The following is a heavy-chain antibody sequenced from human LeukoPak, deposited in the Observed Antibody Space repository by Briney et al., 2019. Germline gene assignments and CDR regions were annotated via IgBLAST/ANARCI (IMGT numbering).Heavy chain of an antibody. CDR1: GFTFSSYG. CDR2: IRYDGSNK. Sequence: GGSLRLSCAASGFTFSSYGMHWVRQAPGKGLEWVAFIRYDGSNKYYADSVKGRFTISRDNSKNTLYLQMNGLRAEDTAVYYCAKDLRYYDILTGYSRPGTYWGQGTLVTVSS. J-gene: IGHJ4*02. D-gene: IGHD3-9*01. CDR3: AKDLRYYDILTGYSRPGTY. V-gene: IGHV3-30*02.